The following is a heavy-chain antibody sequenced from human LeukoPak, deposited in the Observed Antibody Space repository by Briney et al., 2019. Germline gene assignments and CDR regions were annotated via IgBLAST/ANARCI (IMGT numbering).Heavy chain of an antibody. Sequence: SVKVSCKASGGTFSSYAISWVQQAPGQGLEWMGGIIPIFGTANYAQKFQGRVTITTDESTSTAYMELSRLRSEDTAVYYCARDWHYDFWSGYWAWFDPWGQGTLVTVSS. V-gene: IGHV1-69*05. CDR2: IIPIFGTA. D-gene: IGHD3-3*01. CDR3: ARDWHYDFWSGYWAWFDP. CDR1: GGTFSSYA. J-gene: IGHJ5*02.